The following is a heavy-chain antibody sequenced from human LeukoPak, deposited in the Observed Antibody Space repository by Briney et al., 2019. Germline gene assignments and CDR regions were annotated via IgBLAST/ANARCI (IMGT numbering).Heavy chain of an antibody. CDR3: ARRDIATGIDF. CDR1: GGSISSHY. D-gene: IGHD3-9*01. CDR2: ISHSGTA. Sequence: SETLSLTCTVSGGSISSHYWSWIRQPPGKGLEFIGYISHSGTAGYNPSHKSRVTISIDTPKNQFSLKLSSVSAADTAVYYCARRDIATGIDFWGQGILVTVSS. J-gene: IGHJ4*02. V-gene: IGHV4-59*11.